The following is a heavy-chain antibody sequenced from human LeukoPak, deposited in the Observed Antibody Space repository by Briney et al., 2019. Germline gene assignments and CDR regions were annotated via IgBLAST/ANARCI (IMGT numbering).Heavy chain of an antibody. Sequence: AASVKVSCKASGYTFTGYYMHWVRQAPGQGLEWMGWINPNSGGTNYAQKFQGRVTMTRDTSISTAYMELSRLRSDDTAVYYCARARTQTYYESSAPGYWGQGTLVTVSS. D-gene: IGHD3-22*01. J-gene: IGHJ4*02. CDR1: GYTFTGYY. CDR2: INPNSGGT. CDR3: ARARTQTYYESSAPGY. V-gene: IGHV1-2*02.